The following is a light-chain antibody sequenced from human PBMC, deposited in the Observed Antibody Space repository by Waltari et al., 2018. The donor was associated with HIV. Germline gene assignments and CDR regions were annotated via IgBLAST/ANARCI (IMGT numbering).Light chain of an antibody. J-gene: IGLJ2*01. CDR3: SSYTSSSTLEV. Sequence: QSALTQPASVSGSPGQSITISCTGTSSDVGGYNYVSWYQQHPGKAPKLMIYEFSNRPSGVSNRFSGSKSGNTASLTIFGLQAEDEADYYCSSYTSSSTLEVFGGGTKLTVL. CDR2: EFS. V-gene: IGLV2-14*01. CDR1: SSDVGGYNY.